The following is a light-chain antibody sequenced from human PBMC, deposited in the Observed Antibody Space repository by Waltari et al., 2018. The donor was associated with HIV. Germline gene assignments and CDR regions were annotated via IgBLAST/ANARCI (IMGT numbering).Light chain of an antibody. CDR2: EDN. J-gene: IGLJ3*02. V-gene: IGLV6-57*01. Sequence: NFMLTQPHSVSGSAGKTVTISCTRDSGSIGSNYVQWFQQRPGSSPRTLIFEDNQRPSGVSDRFSASIASSSNSASLTISGLKTEDEGHYYCQSYDTKTHWVFGGGSKLTVL. CDR1: SGSIGSNY. CDR3: QSYDTKTHWV.